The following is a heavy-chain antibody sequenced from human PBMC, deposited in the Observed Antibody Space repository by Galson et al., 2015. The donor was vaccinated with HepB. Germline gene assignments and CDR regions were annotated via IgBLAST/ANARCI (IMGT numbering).Heavy chain of an antibody. V-gene: IGHV1-69*04. J-gene: IGHJ3*02. CDR3: ARELMVRGVDSQDAFDI. CDR2: IIPILGIA. D-gene: IGHD3-10*01. Sequence: SVKVSCKASGGTFSSYTISWVRQAPGQGLEWMGRIIPILGIANYAQKFQGRVTITADKSTSTAYMELSSLRSEDTAVYYCARELMVRGVDSQDAFDIWGQGTMVTVSS. CDR1: GGTFSSYT.